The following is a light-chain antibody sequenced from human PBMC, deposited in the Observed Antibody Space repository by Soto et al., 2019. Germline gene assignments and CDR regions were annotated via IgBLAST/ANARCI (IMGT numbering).Light chain of an antibody. CDR2: DNN. V-gene: IGLV1-51*01. Sequence: QSVLTQPPSVSAAPGQKVTISCSGSSSNIGKNYVSWFQQLPGTAPTLLTYDNNKRPSGIPDRISGSRSGTSATLDITGLQPGDEADYYCGAWDSSLRVVVFGGGTKLTVL. CDR3: GAWDSSLRVVV. CDR1: SSNIGKNY. J-gene: IGLJ2*01.